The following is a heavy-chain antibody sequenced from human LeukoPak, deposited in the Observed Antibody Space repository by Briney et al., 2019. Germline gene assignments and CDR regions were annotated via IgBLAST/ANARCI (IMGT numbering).Heavy chain of an antibody. CDR3: ARDRDYGSGIFDY. J-gene: IGHJ4*02. Sequence: GASVKVSCKASGYTFTGYYMRWVRQAPGQGLEWMGWINPNSGGTNYAQKFQGRVTMTRDTSISTAYMELNRLRSDDTAVYYCARDRDYGSGIFDYWGQGTLVTVSS. V-gene: IGHV1-2*02. CDR1: GYTFTGYY. CDR2: INPNSGGT. D-gene: IGHD3-10*01.